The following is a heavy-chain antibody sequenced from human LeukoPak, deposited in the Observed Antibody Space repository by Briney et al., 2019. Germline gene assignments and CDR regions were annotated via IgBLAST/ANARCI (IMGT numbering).Heavy chain of an antibody. CDR2: IKRDGSEK. Sequence: PGGSLRLSCAASGFTFSNYWMSWVRQAPGKGLEWVANIKRDGSEKYYVDSVKGRFTISRDNAKNSLYLQMNSLRVEDTAVYYCVPQGGWGQGTLVTVSS. CDR1: GFTFSNYW. D-gene: IGHD3-16*01. CDR3: VPQGG. J-gene: IGHJ4*02. V-gene: IGHV3-7*01.